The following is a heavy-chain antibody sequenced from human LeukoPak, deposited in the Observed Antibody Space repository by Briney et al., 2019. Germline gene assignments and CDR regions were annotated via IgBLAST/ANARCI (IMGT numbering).Heavy chain of an antibody. Sequence: SETLSLTCTVSSGSISSGSYYWSWIRQPAGKGLEWIGRMYTSGSTNYNPSLKSRVTISVDTSKNQFSLKLSSVTAADTAVYYCARHNAGYNPHRYMDVWGKGTTVTVSS. CDR1: SGSISSGSYY. CDR2: MYTSGST. D-gene: IGHD5-24*01. J-gene: IGHJ6*03. CDR3: ARHNAGYNPHRYMDV. V-gene: IGHV4-61*02.